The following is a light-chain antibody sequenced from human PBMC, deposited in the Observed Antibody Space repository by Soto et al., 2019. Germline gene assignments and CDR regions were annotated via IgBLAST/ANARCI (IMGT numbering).Light chain of an antibody. CDR3: ASYAGSNNLGL. CDR2: EVN. V-gene: IGLV2-8*01. CDR1: SSDVGGYNY. Sequence: QSALTQPPSSSGSPGQSVTISCTGTSSDVGGYNYVSWYQQHPGKAPKLIIFEVNKRPSGVPDRCSGSKSGDTAALTVSGLQPGDEADYYCASYAGSNNLGLFGGGTKLTVL. J-gene: IGLJ2*01.